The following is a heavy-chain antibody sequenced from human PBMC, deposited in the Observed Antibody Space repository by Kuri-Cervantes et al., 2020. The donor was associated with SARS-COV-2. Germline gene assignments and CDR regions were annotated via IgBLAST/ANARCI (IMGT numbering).Heavy chain of an antibody. D-gene: IGHD6-19*01. CDR1: VGTFSSYA. V-gene: IGHV1-69*13. J-gene: IGHJ1*01. CDR3: ASQEGSGWYPASFQH. CDR2: IIPIFGTA. Sequence: SVKVSCKASVGTFSSYAISWVRQAPGQGLEWMGRIIPIFGTANYAQKFQGRVTITADESTSTAYMELSSLRSEDTAVYYCASQEGSGWYPASFQHWGQGTLVTVSS.